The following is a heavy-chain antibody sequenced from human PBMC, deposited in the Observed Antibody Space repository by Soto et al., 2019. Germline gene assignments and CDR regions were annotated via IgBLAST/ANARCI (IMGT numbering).Heavy chain of an antibody. V-gene: IGHV3-66*01. CDR1: EFTFSSYW. Sequence: EVQLVESGGGLVRPGGSLRLSCVDSEFTFSSYWMHWVRQVPGKGLVWGSILWSAGLTYYADSVKGRFTISRDNSKNTLYLQMTSLRAEDSAVYYCARELPPDLWGQGTLVTVSS. CDR3: ARELPPDL. CDR2: LWSAGLT. D-gene: IGHD2-15*01. J-gene: IGHJ5*02.